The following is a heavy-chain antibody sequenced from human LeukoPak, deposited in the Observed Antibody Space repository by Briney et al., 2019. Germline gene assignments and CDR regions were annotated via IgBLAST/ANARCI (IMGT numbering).Heavy chain of an antibody. J-gene: IGHJ3*02. CDR1: GYSISSGYY. CDR2: IYHSGST. V-gene: IGHV4-38-2*02. D-gene: IGHD6-19*01. CDR3: ARDLGIAVAEGAFDI. Sequence: SETLSLTCTVSGYSISSGYYWGWIRQPPGKGLEWIGSIYHSGSTYYNPSLKSRVTISVDTSKNQFSLKLSSVTAADTAVYYCARDLGIAVAEGAFDIWGQGTMVTVSS.